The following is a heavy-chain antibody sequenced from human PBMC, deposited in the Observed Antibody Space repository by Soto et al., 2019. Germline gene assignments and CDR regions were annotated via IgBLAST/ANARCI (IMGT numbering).Heavy chain of an antibody. CDR1: GDSVSSNSPA. CDR3: ATGIGHIRFDV. Sequence: PSPTLSLTCAISGDSVSSNSPAWNWIRQSPSRGLEWLGRTYYRSKWYNDYAVVVKSRLTITPDTSKNQFSLQLNSVTPEDTAVYYCATGIGHIRFDVWGQGTMVTVSS. J-gene: IGHJ3*01. V-gene: IGHV6-1*01. CDR2: TYYRSKWYN.